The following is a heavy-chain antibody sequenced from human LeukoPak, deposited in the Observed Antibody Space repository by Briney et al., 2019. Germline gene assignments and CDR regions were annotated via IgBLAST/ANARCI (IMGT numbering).Heavy chain of an antibody. V-gene: IGHV3-30*03. CDR1: GFTFSSYG. J-gene: IGHJ4*02. CDR2: ISNDGSNK. CDR3: ARLPEWELPDY. D-gene: IGHD1-26*01. Sequence: GRSLRLSCAASGFTFSSYGMHWVRQAPGKGLEWVAVISNDGSNKHYGDSVKGRFTISRDNSKNTMYLQMNSLRVEDTAVYYCARLPEWELPDYWGQGTLVTVSS.